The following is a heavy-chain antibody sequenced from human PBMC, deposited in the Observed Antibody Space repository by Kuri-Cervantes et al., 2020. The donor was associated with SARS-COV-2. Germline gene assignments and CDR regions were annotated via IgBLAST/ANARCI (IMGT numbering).Heavy chain of an antibody. Sequence: ASVKVSCKAFGYAFSDHYMYWVRQAPGQGLEWMGIINPSGSGTRYPQRFQGRVSMTRDTSTTTAYMELSSLTSEDTAIYYCYCAPKEGFDSWGQGTLVTVSS. D-gene: IGHD2-21*01. CDR2: INPSGSGT. CDR3: YCAPKEGFDS. J-gene: IGHJ4*02. CDR1: GYAFSDHY. V-gene: IGHV1-46*01.